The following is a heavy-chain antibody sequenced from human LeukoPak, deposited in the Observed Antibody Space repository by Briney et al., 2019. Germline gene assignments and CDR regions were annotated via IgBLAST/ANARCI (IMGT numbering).Heavy chain of an antibody. CDR3: ARDIPSRLSGLGMDV. CDR1: GGSISSYY. D-gene: IGHD2-2*01. V-gene: IGHV4-4*07. J-gene: IGHJ6*03. CDR2: IYSSGST. Sequence: SETLSLTCTVSGGSISSYYWSWIRQPAGKGLEWIGRIYSSGSTNYNSSLKSRVIMSVDTSKNQFSLKVSSVTAADTAVYYCARDIPSRLSGLGMDVWGKGTTVTVSS.